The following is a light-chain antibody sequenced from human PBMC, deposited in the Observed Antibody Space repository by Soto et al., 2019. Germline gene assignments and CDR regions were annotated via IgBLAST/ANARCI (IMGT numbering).Light chain of an antibody. CDR3: QQYYSYLRT. Sequence: AIRMTQSPSSFSASIGDRVIIAWQAGQGISSYLAWYHQQPGKASKLLICAASTLQSGVPLPFSGSGSGTDFTLTSSCLQSEEFATYNCQQYYSYLRTFGPGTKVDI. V-gene: IGKV1-8*01. J-gene: IGKJ1*01. CDR1: QGISSY. CDR2: AAS.